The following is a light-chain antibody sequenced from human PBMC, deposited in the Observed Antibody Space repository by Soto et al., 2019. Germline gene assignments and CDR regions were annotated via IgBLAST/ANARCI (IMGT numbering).Light chain of an antibody. CDR3: QQYNKWAPLT. CDR2: GAS. V-gene: IGKV3D-15*01. J-gene: IGKJ4*01. CDR1: QSVSSS. Sequence: EIVMTQSPATLSVSPGERATLSCRASQSVSSSLAWYQQKPGQAPRLLIYGASTRATGIPARFSGSGSGTEFTLTISSLQSEDFAVYDCQQYNKWAPLTVGGGNKVEIK.